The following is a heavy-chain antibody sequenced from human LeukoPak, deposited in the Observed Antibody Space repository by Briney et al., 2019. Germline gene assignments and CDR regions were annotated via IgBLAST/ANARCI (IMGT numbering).Heavy chain of an antibody. Sequence: PSETLSLTCTVSGGSINSRSDYWGWIRQPPGKGLEWIGSIYYSGSTHYNPSLKSRVTMSIDTSKNQFSLKLSSVTAADTAVYYCARRPGEYGGNDFDYWGQGTLVTVSS. CDR3: ARRPGEYGGNDFDY. CDR1: GGSINSRSDY. V-gene: IGHV4-39*01. D-gene: IGHD4/OR15-4a*01. J-gene: IGHJ4*02. CDR2: IYYSGST.